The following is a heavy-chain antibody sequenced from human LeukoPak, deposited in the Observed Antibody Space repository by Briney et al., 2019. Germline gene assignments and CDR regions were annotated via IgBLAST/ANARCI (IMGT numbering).Heavy chain of an antibody. Sequence: GRSLRLSCAASGFTFSNYAMRWVRQAPGKGLEWVAVISYDGGNKYYADSLKGRFTISRDNSKNTLYLQMNSLRAEDTAVYYCARGPLAAAKSGLDVWGQGTTVTVSS. CDR3: ARGPLAAAKSGLDV. V-gene: IGHV3-30-3*01. CDR2: ISYDGGNK. J-gene: IGHJ6*02. D-gene: IGHD6-13*01. CDR1: GFTFSNYA.